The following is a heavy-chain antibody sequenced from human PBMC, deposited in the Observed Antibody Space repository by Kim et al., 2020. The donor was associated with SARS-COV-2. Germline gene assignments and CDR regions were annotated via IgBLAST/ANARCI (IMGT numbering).Heavy chain of an antibody. Sequence: GGSLRLSCAASGFTFSDYYMSWIRQAPGKGLEWVSYISSSSSYTYYADSVKGRFTISRDTAKNSLYLQMNSLRAEDTAVYYCARGGVLRYIDCLFFTYWGQGTLVTVSS. J-gene: IGHJ4*02. V-gene: IGHV3-11*06. CDR2: ISSSSSYT. CDR3: ARGGVLRYIDCLFFTY. CDR1: GFTFSDYY. D-gene: IGHD3-9*01.